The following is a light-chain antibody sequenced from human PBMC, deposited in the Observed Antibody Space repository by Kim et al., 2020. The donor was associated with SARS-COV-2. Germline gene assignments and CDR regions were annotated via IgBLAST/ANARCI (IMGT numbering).Light chain of an antibody. CDR2: DVS. Sequence: GLSMSVALTETEYEIAYHYYVSWYQLRPARVPELIIYDVSGRPSGVSDRFSGSKSGNTASLTISDLQAEDEADYYCGSYTFSASLIFGGGTKVTVL. V-gene: IGLV2-14*03. J-gene: IGLJ2*01. CDR1: EYEIAYHYY. CDR3: GSYTFSASLI.